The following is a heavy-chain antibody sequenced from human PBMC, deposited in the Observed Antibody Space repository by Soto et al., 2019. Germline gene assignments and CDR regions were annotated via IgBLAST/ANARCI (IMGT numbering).Heavy chain of an antibody. CDR1: GYTFTSYG. Sequence: QVQLVQSGAEVKKPGASVKVSCKASGYTFTSYGISWVRQAPGQGLEWMGWISAYNGNTNNAQKPQGRVTMTTDTSTSTAYMELRSLRSDDTAVYYCGWGVATARLRAFPDIWRQVTMVTVSS. J-gene: IGHJ3*02. CDR3: GWGVATARLRAFPDI. D-gene: IGHD5-12*01. V-gene: IGHV1-18*04. CDR2: ISAYNGNT.